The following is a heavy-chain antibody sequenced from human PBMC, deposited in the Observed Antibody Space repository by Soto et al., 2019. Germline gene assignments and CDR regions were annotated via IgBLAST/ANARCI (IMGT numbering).Heavy chain of an antibody. J-gene: IGHJ6*02. CDR2: ISAYNGNT. CDR3: ARDGSPRGTAMPLGYYYGMDV. V-gene: IGHV1-18*01. CDR1: GYTFTSYG. Sequence: QVQLVQSGAEVKKPGASVKVSCKASGYTFTSYGISWVRQAPGQGLEWMGWISAYNGNTNYAQKLQGRVTMTTDTSTSTAYMELRSLRSDDTAVYYCARDGSPRGTAMPLGYYYGMDVWGQGTTVTVSS. D-gene: IGHD5-18*01.